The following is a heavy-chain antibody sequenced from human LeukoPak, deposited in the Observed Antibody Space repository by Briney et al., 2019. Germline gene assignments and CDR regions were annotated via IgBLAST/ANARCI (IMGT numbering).Heavy chain of an antibody. CDR1: GGSISSYY. Sequence: PSETLSLTCTVSGGSISSYYWSWIRQPPGKGLEWIGYIYYSGSTNYNPSLKSRVTISVDTSKNQFSLKLSSVTAADTAVYYCARTYYDFWSYYFDYWGQGTPVTASS. CDR3: ARTYYDFWSYYFDY. D-gene: IGHD3-3*01. J-gene: IGHJ4*02. CDR2: IYYSGST. V-gene: IGHV4-59*01.